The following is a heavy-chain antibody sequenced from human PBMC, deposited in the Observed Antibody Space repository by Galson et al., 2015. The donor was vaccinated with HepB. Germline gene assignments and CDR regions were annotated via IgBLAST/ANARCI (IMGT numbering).Heavy chain of an antibody. CDR3: ARGYSKSWYSGLGY. Sequence: LRLSCAASGFIVTSNYMSWVRQAPGKGLEWVSVIYSTGDTYYADSVKGRFTISRDNSKNTVYLQMNSLRAEDTAMYYCARGYSKSWYSGLGYWGQGTLVTVSS. J-gene: IGHJ4*02. V-gene: IGHV3-53*01. D-gene: IGHD5-12*01. CDR1: GFIVTSNY. CDR2: IYSTGDT.